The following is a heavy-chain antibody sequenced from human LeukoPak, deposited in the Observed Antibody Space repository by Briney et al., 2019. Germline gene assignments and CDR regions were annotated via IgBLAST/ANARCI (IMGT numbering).Heavy chain of an antibody. CDR2: ISWNSGSI. CDR1: GFTFDDYA. J-gene: IGHJ4*02. CDR3: AKDIVLGAAADTWEGFDY. D-gene: IGHD6-13*01. V-gene: IGHV3-9*01. Sequence: GGSLRLSCAASGFTFDDYAMHWARQAPGKGLEWVSGISWNSGSIGYADSVKGRFTISRDNAKNSLYLQMNSLRAEDTALYYCAKDIVLGAAADTWEGFDYWGQGTLVTVSS.